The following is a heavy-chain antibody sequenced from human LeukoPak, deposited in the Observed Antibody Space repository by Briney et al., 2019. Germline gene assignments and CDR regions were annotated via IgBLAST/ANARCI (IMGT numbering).Heavy chain of an antibody. CDR1: GGSISSGGYY. D-gene: IGHD3-22*01. V-gene: IGHV4-30-2*01. CDR3: ARDRGYYYDSSGHQNWFDP. Sequence: PSETLSLTCTVSGGSISSGGYYWSWIRQPPGKGLEWIGYIYHSGSTYYNPSLKSRVTISVDRSKNQFSLKLSSVTAADTAVYYCARDRGYYYDSSGHQNWFDPWGQGPLVTVSS. J-gene: IGHJ5*02. CDR2: IYHSGST.